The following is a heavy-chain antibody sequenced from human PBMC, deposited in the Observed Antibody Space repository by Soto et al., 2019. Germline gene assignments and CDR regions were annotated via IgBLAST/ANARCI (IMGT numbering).Heavy chain of an antibody. V-gene: IGHV3-7*01. CDR1: GFTFSSYL. CDR3: ASEASSSSLDY. CDR2: IKQDGSEK. Sequence: PGGSLRLSCAASGFTFSSYLTSWVRQAPGKGLEWVANIKQDGSEKYYVDSVKGRFTISRDNAKNSLYLQMNSLRAEDTAVYYCASEASSSSLDYWGQGTLVTVSS. J-gene: IGHJ4*02. D-gene: IGHD6-6*01.